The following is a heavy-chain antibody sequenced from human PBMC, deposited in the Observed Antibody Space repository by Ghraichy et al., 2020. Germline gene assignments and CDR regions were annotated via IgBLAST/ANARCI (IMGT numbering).Heavy chain of an antibody. CDR3: ARPGGGGSCSHIFCNWFDP. Sequence: ASVKVSCKASGYTFTGYYMHWVRQAPGQGLEWMGWINPNSGGTNYAQKFQGRVTMTRDTSISTAYMELSRLRSDDTAVYYCARPGGGGSCSHIFCNWFDPWGQGTLVTVSS. J-gene: IGHJ5*02. CDR2: INPNSGGT. CDR1: GYTFTGYY. D-gene: IGHD2-15*01. V-gene: IGHV1-2*02.